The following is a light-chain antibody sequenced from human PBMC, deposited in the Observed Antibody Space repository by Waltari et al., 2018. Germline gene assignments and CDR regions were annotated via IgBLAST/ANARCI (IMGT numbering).Light chain of an antibody. CDR3: QQYDHWPWT. V-gene: IGKV3D-15*01. Sequence: DIVMTQSPATLSLSPGESATLSCRASQSVRSTLAWFQQKPGQPPRLLIYGTSTRATGIPARFSGSGSGTEFSLTISSLQPEDFATYYCQQYDHWPWTFGQVTRVEAK. CDR1: QSVRST. J-gene: IGKJ1*01. CDR2: GTS.